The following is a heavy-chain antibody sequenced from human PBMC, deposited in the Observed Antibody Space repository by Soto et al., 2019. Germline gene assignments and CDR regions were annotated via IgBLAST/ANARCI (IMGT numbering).Heavy chain of an antibody. Sequence: SQALSLTCAIFGDSVASNSAAWKWIRQSPSRGLEWLGRTYYRCKWYNDYAVSVKSRITINPDTSKNQFSLQLNSVTPEDTAEYYCPTETVGRRCPYRSHGRDVRGQRTPGTVPS. D-gene: IGHD4-17*01. CDR2: TYYRCKWYN. J-gene: IGHJ6*02. CDR1: GDSVASNSAA. CDR3: PTETVGRRCPYRSHGRDV. V-gene: IGHV6-1*01.